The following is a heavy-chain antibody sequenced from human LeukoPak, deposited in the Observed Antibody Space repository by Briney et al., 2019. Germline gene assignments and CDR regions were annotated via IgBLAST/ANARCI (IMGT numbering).Heavy chain of an antibody. CDR2: IYPGDSDT. CDR3: ARRGCNGGSCYGY. CDR1: GYSFSNDW. D-gene: IGHD2-15*01. J-gene: IGHJ4*02. V-gene: IGHV5-51*01. Sequence: GESLKISCKGSGYSFSNDWIGWVRQMPGKGLEWMGIIYPGDSDTKYSPSFQGQVTISADKSISTAYLQWSSLEASDTAMYYCARRGCNGGSCYGYWGQGTLVTVSS.